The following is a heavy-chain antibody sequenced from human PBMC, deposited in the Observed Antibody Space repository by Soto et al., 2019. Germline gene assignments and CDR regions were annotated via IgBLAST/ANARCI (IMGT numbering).Heavy chain of an antibody. CDR2: IYYTGSI. D-gene: IGHD2-21*01. Sequence: QVHLQESGPGLVTPSQTLSLTCTVSGGSISSGDSYWSWIRQPPGKGLEWIGYIYYTGSIFYNPSLESRVTISVDTSKNQFSLQLSSVTSAVTAVYYCARDDCGTSRCSYYYGMDVWGQGTTVTVSS. J-gene: IGHJ6*02. V-gene: IGHV4-30-4*01. CDR1: GGSISSGDSY. CDR3: ARDDCGTSRCSYYYGMDV.